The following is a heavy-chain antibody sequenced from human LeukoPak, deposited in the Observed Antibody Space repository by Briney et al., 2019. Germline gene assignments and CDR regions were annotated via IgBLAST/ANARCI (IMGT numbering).Heavy chain of an antibody. CDR3: AKDKGDSEGEY. CDR1: GFTFSSYA. V-gene: IGHV3-23*01. J-gene: IGHJ4*02. CDR2: ISGSGGST. D-gene: IGHD3-10*01. Sequence: GGSLRLSCAASGFTFSSYAMSWVRQAPGKGLEWVSAISGSGGSTYYADSVRGRFTISRDNSKNTLYLQMNSLRAEDTAVYYCAKDKGDSEGEYWGQGTLVTVSS.